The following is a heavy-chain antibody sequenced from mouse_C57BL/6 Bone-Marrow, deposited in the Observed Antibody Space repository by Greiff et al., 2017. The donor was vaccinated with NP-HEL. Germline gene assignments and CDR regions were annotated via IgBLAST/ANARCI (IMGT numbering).Heavy chain of an antibody. D-gene: IGHD2-3*01. CDR1: GFSFNTYA. V-gene: IGHV10-1*01. CDR2: IRSKSNNYAT. J-gene: IGHJ1*03. CDR3: VRDGYYWYFDV. Sequence: GGGLVQPKGSLKLSCAASGFSFNTYAMNWVRQAPGKGLEWVARIRSKSNNYATYYADSVKDRFTISRDDSESMLYLQMNNLKTEDTAMYYCVRDGYYWYFDVWGTGTTVTVSS.